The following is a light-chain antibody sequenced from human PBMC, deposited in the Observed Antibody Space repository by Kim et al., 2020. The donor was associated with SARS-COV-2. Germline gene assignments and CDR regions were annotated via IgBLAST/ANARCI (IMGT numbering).Light chain of an antibody. Sequence: SPGQETRSPGPGDVLAKEYVRWVQRKPGQAPVLVIYKDSERPSGIPERFSGSRSGTTGTLTISGAQVEDEGDYYCYCAPDNTGIFGGGTQLTVL. CDR3: YCAPDNTGI. CDR1: VLAKEY. CDR2: KDS. J-gene: IGLJ2*01. V-gene: IGLV3-27*01.